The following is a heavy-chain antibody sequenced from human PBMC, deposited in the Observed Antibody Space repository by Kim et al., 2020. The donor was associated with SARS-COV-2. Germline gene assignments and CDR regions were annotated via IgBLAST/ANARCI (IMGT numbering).Heavy chain of an antibody. CDR2: INTNTGNP. CDR1: GYTFTSYA. J-gene: IGHJ5*02. Sequence: ASVKVSCKASGYTFTSYAMNWVRQAPGQGLEWMGWINTNTGNPTYAQGFTGRFVFSLDTSVSTAYLQISSLKAEDTAVYYCARVWVAAAGKGFDPWGQGTLVTVSS. D-gene: IGHD6-13*01. V-gene: IGHV7-4-1*02. CDR3: ARVWVAAAGKGFDP.